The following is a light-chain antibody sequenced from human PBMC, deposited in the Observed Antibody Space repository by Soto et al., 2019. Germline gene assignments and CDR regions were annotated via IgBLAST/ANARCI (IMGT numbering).Light chain of an antibody. J-gene: IGLJ2*01. CDR1: SSDVGAYNY. CDR2: EVS. V-gene: IGLV2-14*01. Sequence: QLVLTQPASVSGSPGQSITISCTGTSSDVGAYNYVSWYQQHPGKAPKLMIYEVSNRPSGVSDRFSGSKSGNTASLTISGLQAEDEADYYCSSYTNSITLEFSGGTKLTVL. CDR3: SSYTNSITLE.